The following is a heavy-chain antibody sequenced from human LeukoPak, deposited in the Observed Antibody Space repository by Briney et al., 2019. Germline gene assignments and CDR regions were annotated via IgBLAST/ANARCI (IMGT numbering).Heavy chain of an antibody. CDR3: ATVRLYYSSIDY. CDR2: FDPEDGET. J-gene: IGHJ4*02. Sequence: ASVKVSCKVSGYTLTELSMHWVQQAPGKGLEWMGGFDPEDGETIYAQKFQGRVTMTEDTSTDTAYMELSSLRSEDTAVYYCATVRLYYSSIDYWGQGTLVTVSS. V-gene: IGHV1-24*01. CDR1: GYTLTELS. D-gene: IGHD6-13*01.